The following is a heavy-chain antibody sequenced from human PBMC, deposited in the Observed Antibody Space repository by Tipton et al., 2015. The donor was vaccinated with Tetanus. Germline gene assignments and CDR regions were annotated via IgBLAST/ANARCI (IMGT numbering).Heavy chain of an antibody. CDR2: FFYSGST. CDR3: ARGDGYHYYYHMDV. CDR1: GGSVNSGSYY. V-gene: IGHV4-61*01. Sequence: TLSLTCTVSGGSVNSGSYYWSWIRQPPGKGLEWIGYFFYSGSTNYNPSLKSRVSMAVGTSKNQFSLQLRSVTAADTAVYYCARGDGYHYYYHMDVWGRGTTVTVSS. J-gene: IGHJ6*04. D-gene: IGHD1-26*01.